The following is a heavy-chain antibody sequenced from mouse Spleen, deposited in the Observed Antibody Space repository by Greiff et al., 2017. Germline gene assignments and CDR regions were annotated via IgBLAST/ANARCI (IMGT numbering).Heavy chain of an antibody. D-gene: IGHD3-2*02. CDR3: ARGLDSSDYYAMDY. J-gene: IGHJ4*01. CDR1: GYAFSSSW. Sequence: QVQLKESGPELVKPGASVKISCKASGYAFSSSWMNWVKQRPGKGLEWIGRIYPGDGDTNYNGKFKGKATLTADKSSSTAYMQLSSLTSEDSAVYFCARGLDSSDYYAMDYWGQGTSVTVSS. V-gene: IGHV1-82*01. CDR2: IYPGDGDT.